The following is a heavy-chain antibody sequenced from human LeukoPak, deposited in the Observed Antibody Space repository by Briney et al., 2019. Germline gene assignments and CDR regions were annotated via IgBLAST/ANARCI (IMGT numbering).Heavy chain of an antibody. D-gene: IGHD3-9*01. CDR2: ISWNSGSI. Sequence: GGSLRLSYAASGFTFDDYAMHWVRQAPGKGLEWVSGISWNSGSIGYADSVKGRFTISRDNAKNSLYLQMNSLRSEDTAVYYCARDLAPRYYDILTGYYPLGYWGQGTLVTVSS. J-gene: IGHJ4*02. V-gene: IGHV3-9*01. CDR1: GFTFDDYA. CDR3: ARDLAPRYYDILTGYYPLGY.